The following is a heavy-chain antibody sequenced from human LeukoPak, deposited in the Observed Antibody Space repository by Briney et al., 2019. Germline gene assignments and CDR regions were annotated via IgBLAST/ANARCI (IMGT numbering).Heavy chain of an antibody. D-gene: IGHD5-18*01. CDR1: GFTFSSYE. J-gene: IGHJ2*01. CDR3: ARDVSSYGSRYFDL. CDR2: ISSSGSTI. V-gene: IGHV3-48*03. Sequence: PGGSLRLSCAASGFTFSSYEMNWVRQAPGKGLEWVSYISSSGSTIYYADSVKGRFTISRDNAKNSLYLQMNSLRAEDTAVYYCARDVSSYGSRYFDLWGRGTLVTVSS.